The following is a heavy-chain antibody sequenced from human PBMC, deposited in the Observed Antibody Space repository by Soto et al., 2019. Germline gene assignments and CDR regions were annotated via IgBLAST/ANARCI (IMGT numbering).Heavy chain of an antibody. Sequence: PSETLSLTCTVSGGSISSYYWSWIRQPPGKGLEWIGYIYYSGSTNYNPSLKSRVTISVDTSKNQFSLKLSSVTAADTAVYYCARVGGDGYKLDYWGQGTLVTVS. CDR1: GGSISSYY. V-gene: IGHV4-59*01. D-gene: IGHD3-16*01. J-gene: IGHJ4*02. CDR2: IYYSGST. CDR3: ARVGGDGYKLDY.